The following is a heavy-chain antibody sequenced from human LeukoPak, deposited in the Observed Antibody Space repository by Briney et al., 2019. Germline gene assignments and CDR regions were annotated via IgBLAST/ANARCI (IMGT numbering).Heavy chain of an antibody. CDR3: ARDGITMIVPRAFDI. CDR2: ISSSSSYI. Sequence: GGSLRLSCAASGFTFSSYSMNWVRQAPGKGLEWVSSISSSSSYIYYADSVKGRFTISRDNAKNSLYLQMNSLRAEDTAVYYCARDGITMIVPRAFDIWGQGTMVTVSS. D-gene: IGHD3-22*01. J-gene: IGHJ3*02. V-gene: IGHV3-21*01. CDR1: GFTFSSYS.